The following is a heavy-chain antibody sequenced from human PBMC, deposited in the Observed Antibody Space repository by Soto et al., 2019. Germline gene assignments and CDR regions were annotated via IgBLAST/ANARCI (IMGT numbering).Heavy chain of an antibody. CDR2: INPSGGST. V-gene: IGHV1-46*01. D-gene: IGHD5-18*01. Sequence: GASVKVSCKASGYTFTSYYMHWVRQAPGQGLEWMGIINPSGGSTSYAQKFQGRVTMTRDTSKNQVVLTMTNMDPVDTATYYCARTTRGYSSFYGMDVWGQGTTVTVSS. CDR3: ARTTRGYSSFYGMDV. CDR1: GYTFTSYY. J-gene: IGHJ6*02.